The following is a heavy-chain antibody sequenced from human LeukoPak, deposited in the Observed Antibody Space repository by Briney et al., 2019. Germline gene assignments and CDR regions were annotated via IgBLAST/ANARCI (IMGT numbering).Heavy chain of an antibody. CDR1: GGSIGSSSYY. Sequence: SETLSLTCTVSGGSIGSSSYYWGWIRQPPGKGLEWIGSIYYSGSTYYNPSLKSRVTMSVDTSKNQFSLKLSSVTAADTAEYFCARESRRSYCNEYWGQGTLVTVSS. J-gene: IGHJ4*02. V-gene: IGHV4-39*07. CDR2: IYYSGST. D-gene: IGHD2-2*01. CDR3: ARESRRSYCNEY.